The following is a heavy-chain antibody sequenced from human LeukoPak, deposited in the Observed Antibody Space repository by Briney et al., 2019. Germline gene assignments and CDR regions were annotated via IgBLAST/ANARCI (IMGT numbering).Heavy chain of an antibody. Sequence: MPSETLSLTCAVYGGSFSGYYWSWIRQPPGKGLEWIGEINHSGSTNYNPSLKSRVTISVDTSKNQFSLKLSSLTAADTAVYYCANLSPSISEGVDYWGQGTLVTVSS. D-gene: IGHD3-16*01. J-gene: IGHJ4*02. V-gene: IGHV4-34*01. CDR1: GGSFSGYY. CDR3: ANLSPSISEGVDY. CDR2: INHSGST.